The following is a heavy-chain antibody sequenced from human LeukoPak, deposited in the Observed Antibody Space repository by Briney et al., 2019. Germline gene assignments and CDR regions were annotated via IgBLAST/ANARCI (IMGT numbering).Heavy chain of an antibody. D-gene: IGHD6-6*01. CDR2: INHSGST. J-gene: IGHJ4*02. Sequence: SETLSLTCAVYGGSFSGYYWSWIRQPPGKGLEWIGEINHSGSTNYNPSPKSRVTISVDTSKNQFSLKLSSVTAADTAVYYCASSYREYSSSPQGYWGQGTLVTVSS. CDR1: GGSFSGYY. CDR3: ASSYREYSSSPQGY. V-gene: IGHV4-34*01.